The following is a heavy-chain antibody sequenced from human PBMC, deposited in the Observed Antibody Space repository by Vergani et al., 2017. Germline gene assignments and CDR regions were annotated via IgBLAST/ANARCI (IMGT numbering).Heavy chain of an antibody. CDR3: ARDLAGSDYYYMDV. CDR2: ISYDGSNK. J-gene: IGHJ6*03. CDR1: GFTFSSYA. D-gene: IGHD3-10*01. V-gene: IGHV3-30-3*01. Sequence: VQLVESGGGLVKPGGSLRLSCAASGFTFSSYAMHWVRQAPGKGLEWVAVISYDGSNKYYADSVKGRFTISRDNSKNTLYLQMNSLRAEDTAVYYCARDLAGSDYYYMDVWGKXP.